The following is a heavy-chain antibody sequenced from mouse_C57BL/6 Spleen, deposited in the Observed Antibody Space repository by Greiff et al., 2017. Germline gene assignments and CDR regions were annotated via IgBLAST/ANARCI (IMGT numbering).Heavy chain of an antibody. D-gene: IGHD2-4*01. CDR1: GYTFTSYW. CDR3: ARRGYYDYDGYAMDY. CDR2: IYPGSGST. J-gene: IGHJ4*01. V-gene: IGHV1-55*01. Sequence: QVQLQQPGAELVKPGASVKLSCKASGYTFTSYWITWVKQRPGQGLEWIGDIYPGSGSTNYNEKFKSKATLTVDTSSSTAYMQLSSLRSEDSAVYYCARRGYYDYDGYAMDYWGQGASVTVSS.